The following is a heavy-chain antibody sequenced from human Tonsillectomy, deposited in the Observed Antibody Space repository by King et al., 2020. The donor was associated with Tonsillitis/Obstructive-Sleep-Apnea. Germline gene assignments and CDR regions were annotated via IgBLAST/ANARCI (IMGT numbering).Heavy chain of an antibody. Sequence: VQLVESGGGLVQPGGSLRLSCSASGFTFSSYAMHLVRQAPGKGLVYGSAISSNGGSTYYADSLKGRFTISRDNSKNTLYLQMSSLRAEDTAVYYCVKAVGTTGTTVGYYFDYWGQGALVTVSS. D-gene: IGHD1-1*01. CDR2: ISSNGGST. J-gene: IGHJ4*02. CDR1: GFTFSSYA. V-gene: IGHV3-64D*06. CDR3: VKAVGTTGTTVGYYFDY.